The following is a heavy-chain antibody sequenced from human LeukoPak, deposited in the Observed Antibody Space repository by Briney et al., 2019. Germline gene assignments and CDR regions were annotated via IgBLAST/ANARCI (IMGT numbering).Heavy chain of an antibody. J-gene: IGHJ5*02. D-gene: IGHD6-6*01. CDR3: ARNSSSSSPPERYNWFDP. V-gene: IGHV4-38-2*02. Sequence: SETLSLTCTVSGYSTGPDYYWGWIRQPPGGGLEWIGSIYNSGSTYYNPSLKSRITISVDTSKNQFSLKLSSVTAADTAVYYCARNSSSSSPPERYNWFDPWGQGTLVTVSS. CDR1: GYSTGPDYY. CDR2: IYNSGST.